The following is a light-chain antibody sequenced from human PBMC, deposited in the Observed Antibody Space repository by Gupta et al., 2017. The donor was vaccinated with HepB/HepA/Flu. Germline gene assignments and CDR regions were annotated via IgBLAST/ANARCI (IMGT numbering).Light chain of an antibody. CDR2: LGS. J-gene: IGKJ2*01. CDR1: QSLLHSNGYNY. Sequence: DILVSGFPHTLSVTPGEPAFISCITSQSLLHSNGYNYMGWYLQKPGQSPQLLIYLGSNRASGVPDRFSGSGSGTDFTLKISRVEAEDVGVYYCMQALQTLYTFGQGTKLEIK. V-gene: IGKV2-28*01. CDR3: MQALQTLYT.